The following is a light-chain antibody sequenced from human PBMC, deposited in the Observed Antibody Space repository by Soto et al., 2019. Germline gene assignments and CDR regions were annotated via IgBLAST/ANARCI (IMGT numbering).Light chain of an antibody. CDR3: QFYDASNQV. V-gene: IGLV6-57*03. Sequence: NFMLTQPHSVSESPGKTVTISCTRSSGNIASNYVQWYQQRPGSAPTTVIYEDNQRPSGVPDRFSGSIDSSSNSAALTISGLKTEDEADYYCQFYDASNQVFGGGTQLTVL. CDR2: EDN. J-gene: IGLJ7*01. CDR1: SGNIASNY.